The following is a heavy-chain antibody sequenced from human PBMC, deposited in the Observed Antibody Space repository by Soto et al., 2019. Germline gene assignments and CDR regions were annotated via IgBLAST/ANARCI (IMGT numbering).Heavy chain of an antibody. CDR1: GYTFTGYY. J-gene: IGHJ6*02. CDR2: IIPIFGTA. Sequence: SVKVSCKASGYTFTGYYMHWVRQAPGQGLAWMGGIIPIFGTANYAQKFQGRVTITADESTSTAYMELSSLRSEDTAVYYCAREHSSSWYRGSNYYYYYGMDVWGQGTTVTVSS. V-gene: IGHV1-69*13. D-gene: IGHD6-13*01. CDR3: AREHSSSWYRGSNYYYYYGMDV.